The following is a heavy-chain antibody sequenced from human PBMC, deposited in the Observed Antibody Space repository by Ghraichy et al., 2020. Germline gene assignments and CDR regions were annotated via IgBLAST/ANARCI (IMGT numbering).Heavy chain of an antibody. CDR3: AKPPQLDYGDYEYYFDY. D-gene: IGHD4-17*01. J-gene: IGHJ4*02. CDR2: ISGSGGST. CDR1: GFTFSSYA. Sequence: GGSLRLSCAASGFTFSSYAMSWVRQAPGKGLEWVSAISGSGGSTYYADSVKGRFTISRDNSKNTLYLQMNSLRAEDTAVYYCAKPPQLDYGDYEYYFDYWGQGTLVTVSS. V-gene: IGHV3-23*01.